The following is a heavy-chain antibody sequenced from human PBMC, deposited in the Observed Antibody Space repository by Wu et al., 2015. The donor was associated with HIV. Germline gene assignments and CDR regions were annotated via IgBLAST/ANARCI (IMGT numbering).Heavy chain of an antibody. Sequence: QVQLVQSGAEVKKPGASVKVSCKASGYTFTSYGISWVRQAPGQGLEWMGWISAYNGNTNYAQKLQGRVTMTTDTSTSTAYMELRSLRSDDTAVYYCARATDYYDSSGYYFFDYWGQGTRGHVSS. CDR2: ISAYNGNT. J-gene: IGHJ4*02. CDR3: ARATDYYDSSGYYFFDY. CDR1: GYTFTSYG. D-gene: IGHD3-22*01. V-gene: IGHV1-18*01.